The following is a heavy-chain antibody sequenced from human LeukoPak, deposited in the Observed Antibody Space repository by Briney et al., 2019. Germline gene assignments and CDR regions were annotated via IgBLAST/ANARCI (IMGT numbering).Heavy chain of an antibody. J-gene: IGHJ4*02. V-gene: IGHV3-7*01. Sequence: PGGSLRLSCAASGFTFSSYWMSWVRQAPGKGLEWVANIKEDGSGKYYVDSVKGRFTISRDNAKNSLYLQMNSLRAEDTAMYYCARHIPRGNNYFDYWGQGTLVTVSS. CDR3: ARHIPRGNNYFDY. D-gene: IGHD3-16*01. CDR2: IKEDGSGK. CDR1: GFTFSSYW.